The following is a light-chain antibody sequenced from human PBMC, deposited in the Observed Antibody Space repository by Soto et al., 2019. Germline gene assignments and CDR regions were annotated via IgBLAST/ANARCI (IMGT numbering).Light chain of an antibody. Sequence: QSVLTQPASVSGSPGQSITISCTGTSSDVGGSDSLSWYQQQPGKAPKLMIYEVSNRPSGVSNRFSGSKSGNPASLTISGLQAGDEADYYCSSYTSSSTRYLFGTGTNVTVL. CDR3: SSYTSSSTRYL. V-gene: IGLV2-14*01. J-gene: IGLJ1*01. CDR1: SSDVGGSDS. CDR2: EVS.